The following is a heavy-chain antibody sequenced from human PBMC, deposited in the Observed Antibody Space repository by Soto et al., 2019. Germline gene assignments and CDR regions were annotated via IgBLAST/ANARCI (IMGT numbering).Heavy chain of an antibody. CDR3: ARVRQGCSANICYFDP. Sequence: SETVSLTCTLSGGSVRAPDWWNWVRQSPDKGLEWIAEVHISGHSNYNPSLRSRVSVSIDSSKNQFYLNLNSVTAADTAIYYCARVRQGCSANICYFDPCGEGTHVTISS. CDR1: GGSVRAPDW. J-gene: IGHJ5*01. CDR2: VHISGHS. D-gene: IGHD2-15*01. V-gene: IGHV4-4*02.